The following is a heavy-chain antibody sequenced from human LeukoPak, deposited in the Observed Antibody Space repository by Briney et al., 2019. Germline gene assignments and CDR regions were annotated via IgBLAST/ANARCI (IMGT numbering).Heavy chain of an antibody. J-gene: IGHJ4*02. Sequence: SETLSLTCAVYGGSFSGYYWSWIRQPPGKGLEWIGEINHSGSTNYNPSLKSRVTISVDTSKNQFSLKLSSVTAADTAVYYCAREPTRRVGYFDYWGQGTLVTVSS. CDR2: INHSGST. V-gene: IGHV4-34*01. CDR3: AREPTRRVGYFDY. CDR1: GGSFSGYY.